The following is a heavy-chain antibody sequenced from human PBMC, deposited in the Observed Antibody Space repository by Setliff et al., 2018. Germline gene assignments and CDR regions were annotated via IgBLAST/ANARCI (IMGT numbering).Heavy chain of an antibody. D-gene: IGHD6-13*01. Sequence: ASVKVSCKASGYTFTSYDINWVRQATGQGLEWMGWKNPNSGNTGYAQKFQGRVTMNRNTSISTAYMELSSLRSEDTAVYYCARECYSSSWYGDYYYYYGMDVWGQGTTVTVSS. CDR2: KNPNSGNT. CDR1: GYTFTSYD. J-gene: IGHJ6*02. V-gene: IGHV1-8*02. CDR3: ARECYSSSWYGDYYYYYGMDV.